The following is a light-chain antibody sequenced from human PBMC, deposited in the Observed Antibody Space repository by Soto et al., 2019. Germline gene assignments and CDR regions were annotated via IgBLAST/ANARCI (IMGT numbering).Light chain of an antibody. J-gene: IGKJ4*01. Sequence: EIVLTQSPGTLSLSPGERATLSCRASQSVSSSYLAWYQQKPGQAPRLLIYGASSRATGIPERFSGSGSGTDFTLTISRLEPEDFAVYYCQQYGSSPPLTFGGGTKVELK. CDR1: QSVSSSY. CDR3: QQYGSSPPLT. V-gene: IGKV3-20*01. CDR2: GAS.